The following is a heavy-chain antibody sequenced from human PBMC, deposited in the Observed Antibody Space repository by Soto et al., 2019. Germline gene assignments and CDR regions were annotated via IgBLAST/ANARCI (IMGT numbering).Heavy chain of an antibody. D-gene: IGHD3-16*02. CDR2: IFYTGTT. V-gene: IGHV4-39*02. Sequence: QMQLQESGPGLVKPSETLSLTCTVSNGSISTTSYNWGWIRQSPGKGLEWIGTIFYTGTTSYNPALRSRVTITVDKSKNQFPLKLATVTAADTAVYYCARDGSFWGQGILVVVSS. CDR1: NGSISTTSYN. CDR3: ARDGSF. J-gene: IGHJ4*02.